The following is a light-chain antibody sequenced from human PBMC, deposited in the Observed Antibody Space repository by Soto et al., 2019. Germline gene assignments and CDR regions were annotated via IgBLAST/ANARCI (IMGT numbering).Light chain of an antibody. Sequence: EIVLTQSPGTLSLSPGERATLSCRASQSVSSSYLAWYQHKPGQAPRLLIYGASSRTTGIPDRFSGSGSGTDFTLTISRLEPEDFAVYYCQQYSSSPPLSFGGGTKGEIK. CDR1: QSVSSSY. CDR3: QQYSSSPPLS. CDR2: GAS. J-gene: IGKJ4*01. V-gene: IGKV3-20*01.